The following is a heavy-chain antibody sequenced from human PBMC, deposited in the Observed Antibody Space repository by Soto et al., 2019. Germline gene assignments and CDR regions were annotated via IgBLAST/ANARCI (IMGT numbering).Heavy chain of an antibody. V-gene: IGHV4-59*01. CDR1: GGSISSYY. J-gene: IGHJ6*02. CDR2: IYYTGNT. Sequence: PSETVSLTCTVSGGSISSYYWNWIRQPPGQGLEWIGNIYYTGNTNYNPSLKSRVTISLDTSKNQFSLKLTSVTAADTAVYYCASALYTNYRAAYYFYALDVWGLGTTVTVSS. D-gene: IGHD6-13*01. CDR3: ASALYTNYRAAYYFYALDV.